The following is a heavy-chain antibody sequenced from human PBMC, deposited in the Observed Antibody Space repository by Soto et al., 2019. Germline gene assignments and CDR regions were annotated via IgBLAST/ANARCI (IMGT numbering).Heavy chain of an antibody. D-gene: IGHD1-26*01. CDR3: SRGGGFSGNYL. CDR1: GFSFSDYW. CDR2: IDTDGSTT. V-gene: IGHV3-74*01. J-gene: IGHJ4*02. Sequence: EVQLVESGGGLVQPGGSLRLSCAASGFSFSDYWMHWVRQAPGKGLVWVSCIDTDGSTTTYADSVKGRFTISRDNLKNTLYLQMDSLGAGDTALYYCSRGGGFSGNYLGGQGTLVTVSS.